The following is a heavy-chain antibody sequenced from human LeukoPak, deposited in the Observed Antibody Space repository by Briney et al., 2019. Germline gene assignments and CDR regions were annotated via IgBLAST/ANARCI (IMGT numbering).Heavy chain of an antibody. CDR1: GGSISSGGYY. J-gene: IGHJ4*02. V-gene: IGHV4-61*08. CDR3: ARQRGRWDSFDY. CDR2: IYNSGST. D-gene: IGHD1-26*01. Sequence: PSETLSLTCTVSGGSISSGGYYWRWIRQHPGKGLEWIGYIYNSGSTNYNPALKSRVTISVDTSKNQFSLKLSSVTAADTAVYYCARQRGRWDSFDYWGQGTLVTVSS.